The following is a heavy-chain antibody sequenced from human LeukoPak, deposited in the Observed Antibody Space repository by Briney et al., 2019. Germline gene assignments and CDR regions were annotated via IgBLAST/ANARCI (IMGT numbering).Heavy chain of an antibody. CDR3: AKDKDSNFLLWDY. CDR2: IWYDGSNK. CDR1: GFTFSSYG. J-gene: IGHJ4*02. Sequence: GGSLRLSCAASGFTFSSYGMHWVRQAPGKGLEWVAVIWYDGSNKYYADSVKGRFTISRDNSKNTLYLQMNSLRAEDTAVYYCAKDKDSNFLLWDYWGQGTLVTVSS. D-gene: IGHD3-22*01. V-gene: IGHV3-33*06.